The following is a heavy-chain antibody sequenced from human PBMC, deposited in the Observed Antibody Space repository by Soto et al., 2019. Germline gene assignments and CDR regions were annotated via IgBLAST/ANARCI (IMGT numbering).Heavy chain of an antibody. CDR2: ISGSDGKT. CDR3: AKWSYLDY. V-gene: IGHV3-23*01. D-gene: IGHD3-3*01. CDR1: GFSFASFA. Sequence: GVSLSLSCTTSGFSFASFAMTWVRQAPGKGLEWVATISGSDGKTYYADSVKGRFSISRDTSRNTLYLQMNSLRADDTAIYYCAKWSYLDYWGQGTRVTVSS. J-gene: IGHJ4*02.